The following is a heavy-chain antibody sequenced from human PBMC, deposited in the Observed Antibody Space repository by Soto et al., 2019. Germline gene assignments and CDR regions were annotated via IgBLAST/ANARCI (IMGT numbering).Heavy chain of an antibody. Sequence: GGSLRLSCASYGCTFSSYAMIWFRQAPGKGLDLVSAISGSCCSTYYADSVKGRFTISRDNSKNTLYLQMNSLRAEDTAVYYCAMGPSIVLAHWGQGTLVTVSS. CDR1: GCTFSSYA. J-gene: IGHJ4*02. V-gene: IGHV3-23*01. CDR2: ISGSCCST. D-gene: IGHD2-8*01. CDR3: AMGPSIVLAH.